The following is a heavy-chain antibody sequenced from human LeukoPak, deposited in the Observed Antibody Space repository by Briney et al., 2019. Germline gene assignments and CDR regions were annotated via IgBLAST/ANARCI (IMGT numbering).Heavy chain of an antibody. D-gene: IGHD3-10*01. CDR1: GFTLSSYV. Sequence: AGGSLRLSCAASGFTLSSYVMSWVRQAPGKGQEWVSGISGSGGITCYADSVKGRFTISRDNSKNTLYLQMNSLRAEDTAVYYCAKGRGLIIPLDYWGQGTLVTVSS. CDR3: AKGRGLIIPLDY. V-gene: IGHV3-23*01. J-gene: IGHJ4*02. CDR2: ISGSGGIT.